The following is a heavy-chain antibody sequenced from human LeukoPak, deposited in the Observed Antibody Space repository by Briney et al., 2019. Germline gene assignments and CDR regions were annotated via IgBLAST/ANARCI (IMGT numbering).Heavy chain of an antibody. V-gene: IGHV4-59*01. CDR3: ARIALHDYGDYYFDY. CDR2: IYYSGST. Sequence: SETLSLTCTVSGGSISSYYWSWIRQPPGKGLEWIGYIYYSGSTNYNPSLKSRVTISVDTPKNQFSLKLSSVTAADTAVYYCARIALHDYGDYYFDYWGQGTLVTVSS. D-gene: IGHD4-17*01. CDR1: GGSISSYY. J-gene: IGHJ4*02.